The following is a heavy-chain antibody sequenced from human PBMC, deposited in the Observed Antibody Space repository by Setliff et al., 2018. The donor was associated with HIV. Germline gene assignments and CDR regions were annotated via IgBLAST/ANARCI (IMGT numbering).Heavy chain of an antibody. D-gene: IGHD3-16*01. CDR2: INYSGRP. Sequence: SKTLSLTCSLSGGSINDHYFSWIRQFPGKGLEWIGSINYSGRPKYNPSLNSRGTISLDTSKNELSLKLTSVTAADAALYYCASHNVITYGGLFFDYYYYGMDVWAHGTTVTVSS. CDR1: GGSINDHY. J-gene: IGHJ6*02. CDR3: ASHNVITYGGLFFDYYYYGMDV. V-gene: IGHV4-59*11.